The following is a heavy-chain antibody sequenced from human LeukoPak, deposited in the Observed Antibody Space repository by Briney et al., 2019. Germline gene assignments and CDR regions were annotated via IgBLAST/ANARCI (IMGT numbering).Heavy chain of an antibody. CDR3: AKNVRDTGTFDY. Sequence: ASVKVSCKASGYSSTTYDINWVRQATGQGLEWMGWMNPNSGSTGYAQRFQGRVTMTRDTSISTAYMELNSLTSEDTAVYYCAKNVRDTGTFDYWGQGTLVTVSS. V-gene: IGHV1-8*01. J-gene: IGHJ4*02. CDR1: GYSSTTYD. D-gene: IGHD5-18*01. CDR2: MNPNSGST.